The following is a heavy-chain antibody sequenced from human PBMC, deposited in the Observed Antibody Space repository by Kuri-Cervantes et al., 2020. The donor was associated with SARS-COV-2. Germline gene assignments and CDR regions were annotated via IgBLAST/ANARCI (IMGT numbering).Heavy chain of an antibody. J-gene: IGHJ4*02. CDR2: MFYTGRT. D-gene: IGHD3-10*01. CDR3: VRLRSGIY. V-gene: IGHV4-39*01. CDR1: GDSVSSDTYF. Sequence: SETLSLTCTVSGDSVSSDTYFWGWIRQPPGKGLEWIATMFYTGRTYSNPSLKSRAAMSVDSSKNQFSLMLSSATAADMAVYYCVRLRSGIYWGQGTLVTVSS.